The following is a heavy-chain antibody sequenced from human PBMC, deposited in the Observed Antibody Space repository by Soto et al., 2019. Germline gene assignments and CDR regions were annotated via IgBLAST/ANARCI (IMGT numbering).Heavy chain of an antibody. CDR2: INPSGGST. Sequence: QVQLVQSGAEVKKPGASVKVSCKASGYTFTSYYMYWVRQAPGQGLEWMGIINPSGGSTSYAQKFQGSVNMTRDTSTSTVYMELSSLRSEDTAVYYCARDRIAAAGAGWFDPWGQGTLVTVSS. J-gene: IGHJ5*02. D-gene: IGHD6-13*01. V-gene: IGHV1-46*01. CDR1: GYTFTSYY. CDR3: ARDRIAAAGAGWFDP.